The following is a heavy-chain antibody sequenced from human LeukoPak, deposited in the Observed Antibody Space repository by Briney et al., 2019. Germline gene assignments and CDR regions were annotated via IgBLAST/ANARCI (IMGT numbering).Heavy chain of an antibody. CDR3: ATDKRGRYFDWLLYY. CDR2: FDPEDGET. Sequence: EASVRVSCKVSGYTLTELSMHWVRQAPGKGLERMGGFDPEDGETIYAQKFQGRVTMTEDTSTDTAYVELSSLRSEDTAVYYCATDKRGRYFDWLLYYWGQGTLVTVSS. V-gene: IGHV1-24*01. CDR1: GYTLTELS. D-gene: IGHD3-9*01. J-gene: IGHJ4*02.